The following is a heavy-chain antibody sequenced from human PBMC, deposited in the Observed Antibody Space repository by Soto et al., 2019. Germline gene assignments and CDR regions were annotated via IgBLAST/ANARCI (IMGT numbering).Heavy chain of an antibody. D-gene: IGHD3-3*01. J-gene: IGHJ4*02. Sequence: ASVKVSCKASGYTFTSYDINWVRQATGQGLEWMGWMNPDSGNTSYSQKFQGRVTITRNTSTSTAYMELSSLRSEDTAVYYCASSGLEWLSGFDYWGQGTLVTVSS. V-gene: IGHV1-8*03. CDR2: MNPDSGNT. CDR3: ASSGLEWLSGFDY. CDR1: GYTFTSYD.